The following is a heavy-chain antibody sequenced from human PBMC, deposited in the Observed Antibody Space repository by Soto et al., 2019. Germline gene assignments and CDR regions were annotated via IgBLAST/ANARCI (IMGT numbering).Heavy chain of an antibody. D-gene: IGHD2-15*01. Sequence: QVQLVESGGGVVQPGRSLRLSCAASGFTFSSYGMHWVRHAPGKGLEWVAVISYDGSNKYYADSVKGRFTISRDNSKNTLYLQMNSLRAEDTAVYYCAPHCSGGSCPDYWGQGTLVTVSS. CDR3: APHCSGGSCPDY. V-gene: IGHV3-30*03. J-gene: IGHJ4*02. CDR1: GFTFSSYG. CDR2: ISYDGSNK.